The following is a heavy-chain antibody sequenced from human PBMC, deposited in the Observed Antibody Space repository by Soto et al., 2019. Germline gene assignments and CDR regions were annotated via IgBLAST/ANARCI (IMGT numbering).Heavy chain of an antibody. CDR2: INSDGSST. Sequence: GGSLRLSCAASGFTFSSYWMHWVRQAPGKGLVWVSRINSDGSSTSYADSVKGRFTISRDNAKNTLYLQMNSLRAEDTAVYYCARVRLFYYYYGMDVWRQGTTVTVSS. CDR1: GFTFSSYW. CDR3: ARVRLFYYYYGMDV. J-gene: IGHJ6*02. V-gene: IGHV3-74*01. D-gene: IGHD2-21*01.